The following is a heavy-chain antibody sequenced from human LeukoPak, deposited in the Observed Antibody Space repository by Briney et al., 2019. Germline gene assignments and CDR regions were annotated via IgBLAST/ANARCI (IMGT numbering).Heavy chain of an antibody. CDR1: GYTFTSYY. CDR3: ARVGGGYGSGSYSNWFDP. D-gene: IGHD3-10*01. Sequence: ASVKVSCKASGYTFTSYYMHWVRQAPGQGLEWMGIINPSGGSTSYAQKFQGRVTMTRDMSTSTVYMELSSLRSEDTAVYYCARVGGGYGSGSYSNWFDPWGQGTLVTVSS. V-gene: IGHV1-46*01. CDR2: INPSGGST. J-gene: IGHJ5*02.